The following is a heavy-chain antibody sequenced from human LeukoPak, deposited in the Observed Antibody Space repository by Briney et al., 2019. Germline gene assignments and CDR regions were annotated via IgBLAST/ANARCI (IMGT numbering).Heavy chain of an antibody. J-gene: IGHJ4*02. CDR1: GFTFSNTA. V-gene: IGHV3-23*01. D-gene: IGHD3-3*01. CDR3: AKDYYDIWSGFDY. Sequence: PGGSLRLSCAASGFTFSNTAMNWVLQAPGKGLEWVSTISSSGGSTYYADSVKGRFTISRDNSKNTLYLQMNSLRADDTAVYYCAKDYYDIWSGFDYWGQGTLVTVSS. CDR2: ISSSGGST.